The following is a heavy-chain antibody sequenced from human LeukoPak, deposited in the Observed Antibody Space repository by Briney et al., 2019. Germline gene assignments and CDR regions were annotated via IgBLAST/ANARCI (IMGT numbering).Heavy chain of an antibody. V-gene: IGHV1-18*04. D-gene: IGHD6-13*01. CDR3: ARDSPGIAAAGTIDY. J-gene: IGHJ4*02. CDR2: ISAYNGNT. Sequence: ASVKVSCKASGYTFSSYYMHWVRQAPGQGLEWMGWISAYNGNTNYAQKLQGRVTMTTDTSTSTAYMELRSLRSDDTAVYYCARDSPGIAAAGTIDYWGQGTLVTVSS. CDR1: GYTFSSYY.